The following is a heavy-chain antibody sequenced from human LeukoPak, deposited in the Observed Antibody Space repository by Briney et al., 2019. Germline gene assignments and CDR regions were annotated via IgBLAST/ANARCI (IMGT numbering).Heavy chain of an antibody. CDR3: ARETLWFGELYDY. J-gene: IGHJ4*02. CDR2: INSDGSST. D-gene: IGHD3-10*01. CDR1: GFTFSGYW. Sequence: GGSLRLSCAACGFTFSGYWMHWVRQAPGKGLVWVSRINSDGSSTRYADSVKGRFTISRDNAKNTLYLQMNSLRAEDTAVYYCARETLWFGELYDYWGQGTLVTVSS. V-gene: IGHV3-74*01.